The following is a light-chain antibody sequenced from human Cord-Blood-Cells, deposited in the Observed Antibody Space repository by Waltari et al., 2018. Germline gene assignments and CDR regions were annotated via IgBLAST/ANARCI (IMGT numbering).Light chain of an antibody. J-gene: IGLJ3*02. CDR2: KDS. Sequence: SYELTQPSSVSVSPGQTARITCSGDVLATKYARWFQQKPGQAPVLGIYKDSERPSGIPERFAGSSSGTTVTLTISGAQVEDEADYYCYSAADNNWVFGGGTKLTVL. V-gene: IGLV3-27*01. CDR1: VLATKY. CDR3: YSAADNNWV.